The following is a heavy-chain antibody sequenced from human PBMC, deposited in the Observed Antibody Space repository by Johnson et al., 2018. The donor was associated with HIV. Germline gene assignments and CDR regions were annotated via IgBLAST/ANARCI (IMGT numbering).Heavy chain of an antibody. D-gene: IGHD1-1*01. CDR1: AFTSSSYS. Sequence: LVESGGGVVQPGRSLRLSCAASAFTSSSYSMHWVRQAPGKGLEWVAVISYGGNNKYYADSVKGRFTISRDNSKNTLYLQMNSLRAEDTAVYYCATSTASDAFDIWGQGTMVTVSS. J-gene: IGHJ3*02. V-gene: IGHV3-30-3*01. CDR2: ISYGGNNK. CDR3: ATSTASDAFDI.